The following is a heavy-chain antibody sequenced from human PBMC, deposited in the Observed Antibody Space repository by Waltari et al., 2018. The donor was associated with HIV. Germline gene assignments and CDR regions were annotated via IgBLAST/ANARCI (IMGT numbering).Heavy chain of an antibody. D-gene: IGHD3-22*01. CDR2: ISYDGSNK. CDR3: ARDPYYYDSSGYLCYFDY. Sequence: QVQLVESGGGVVQPGRSLRLSCAASGFTFSSYAMHWVRQAPGKGLVWVAFISYDGSNKYYADSVKCRFTIYRDNSKNTLYLQMNSLRAEDTAVYYCARDPYYYDSSGYLCYFDYWGQGTLVTVSS. V-gene: IGHV3-30-3*01. J-gene: IGHJ4*02. CDR1: GFTFSSYA.